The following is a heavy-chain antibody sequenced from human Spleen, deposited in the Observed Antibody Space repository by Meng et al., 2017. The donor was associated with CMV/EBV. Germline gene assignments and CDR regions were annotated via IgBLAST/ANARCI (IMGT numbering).Heavy chain of an antibody. CDR2: IIPILGIA. Sequence: SVKVSCKASGYTFSDYGISWVRQAPGQGLEWMGGIIPILGIANYAQKFQGRVTISADKSTSTAYMELSSLRSEDTAVYYCARTFSSSWRVGYGMDVWGQGTTVTVSS. V-gene: IGHV1-69*10. D-gene: IGHD6-13*01. CDR1: GYTFSDYG. J-gene: IGHJ6*02. CDR3: ARTFSSSWRVGYGMDV.